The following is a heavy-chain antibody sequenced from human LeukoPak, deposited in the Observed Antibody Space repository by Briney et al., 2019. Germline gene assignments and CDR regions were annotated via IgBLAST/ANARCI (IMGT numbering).Heavy chain of an antibody. V-gene: IGHV1-18*01. Sequence: ASVKVSCKASGYTFTSYGISWVRQAPGQGLEWMGWISAYNGNTNYAQKLQGRVTMTTDTSTSTAYMELSRLRSDDTAVYYCARGLRYFDWLAWWFDPWGQGTLVTVSS. CDR1: GYTFTSYG. J-gene: IGHJ5*02. CDR3: ARGLRYFDWLAWWFDP. D-gene: IGHD3-9*01. CDR2: ISAYNGNT.